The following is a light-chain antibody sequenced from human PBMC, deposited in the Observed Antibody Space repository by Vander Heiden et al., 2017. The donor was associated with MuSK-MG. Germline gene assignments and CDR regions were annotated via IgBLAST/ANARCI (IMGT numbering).Light chain of an antibody. CDR1: QSVSSN. V-gene: IGKV3-15*01. CDR2: GVS. J-gene: IGKJ1*01. CDR3: QQYYNWGRT. Sequence: EIVMTQSPAPLSVSPGERATLSCRASQSVSSNLAWYQQKPGQAPRLLIYGVSSRATGIPVRFSGSGSGTEFTLTIGSLQSEDFTVYYCQQYYNWGRTFGPGTKVEI.